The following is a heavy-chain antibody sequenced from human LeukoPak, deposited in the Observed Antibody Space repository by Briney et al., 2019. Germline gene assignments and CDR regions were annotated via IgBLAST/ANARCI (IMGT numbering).Heavy chain of an antibody. J-gene: IGHJ4*02. CDR1: GGSFSGHY. D-gene: IGHD2-2*02. Sequence: SETLSLTCAVYGGSFSGHYWSWLRQPPGKGLEWIGEINHYGSINYNPSLKSRVTISVDTSKNQFSLRPSSVTAADTAVYYCARGLYTYNVRYFDNWGQGTLVTVSS. CDR3: ARGLYTYNVRYFDN. V-gene: IGHV4-34*01. CDR2: INHYGSI.